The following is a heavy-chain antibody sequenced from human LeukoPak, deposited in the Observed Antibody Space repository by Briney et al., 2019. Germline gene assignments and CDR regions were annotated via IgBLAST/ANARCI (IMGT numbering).Heavy chain of an antibody. J-gene: IGHJ4*02. Sequence: SETLSLTCAVYGGSFSGYYWSWIRQPPGKGLEWIGEINHSGCTNYNPSLKSRVTISVDTSKNQFSLKLSSVTAADTAVYYCARGRNDYGNYRFGYWGQGTLVTVSS. D-gene: IGHD4-11*01. V-gene: IGHV4-34*01. CDR2: INHSGCT. CDR1: GGSFSGYY. CDR3: ARGRNDYGNYRFGY.